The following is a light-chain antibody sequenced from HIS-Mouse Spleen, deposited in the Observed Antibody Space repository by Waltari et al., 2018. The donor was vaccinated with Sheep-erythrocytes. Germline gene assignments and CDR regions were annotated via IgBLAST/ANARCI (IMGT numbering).Light chain of an antibody. CDR1: SSNIGSNY. CDR3: AAWDDSLSGNWV. CDR2: RNN. V-gene: IGLV1-47*01. J-gene: IGLJ3*02. Sequence: QSVLTQPPSASGTPGQRVTISCSGSSSNIGSNYVYWYQQLPGTAPKLLIYRNNQRPSGCTDLFSGSKSGTSASLAISGLRSEDEADYYCAAWDDSLSGNWVFGGGTKLTVL.